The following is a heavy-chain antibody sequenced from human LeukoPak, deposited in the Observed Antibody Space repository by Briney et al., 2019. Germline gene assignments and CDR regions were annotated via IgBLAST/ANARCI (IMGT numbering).Heavy chain of an antibody. CDR2: INPSDGTT. D-gene: IGHD5-24*01. CDR3: ASDVAREFDH. V-gene: IGHV1-46*01. CDR1: GYTFTSYY. Sequence: ASVKVSCKASGYTFTSYYMHWVRQAPGQGLEWIGVINPSDGTTNYAQKFQGRVTMTRDTSATTVYLDLSGLTFEDTAVYYCASDVAREFDHWGQGTLVTVSS. J-gene: IGHJ4*02.